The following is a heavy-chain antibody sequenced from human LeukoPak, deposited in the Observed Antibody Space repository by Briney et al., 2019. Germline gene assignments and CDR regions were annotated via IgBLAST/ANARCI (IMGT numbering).Heavy chain of an antibody. CDR3: VRDSGSNVPADDY. CDR2: IYDGGTT. D-gene: IGHD1-26*01. Sequence: GGSLRLSCAASGFTVSSNYMSWVRQAPGKGLEWVSVIYDGGTTYYADSVKGRFTISRDNSKNTLYLQMNSLRAEDTAVYYCVRDSGSNVPADDYWGQGNLVTASS. CDR1: GFTVSSNY. J-gene: IGHJ4*02. V-gene: IGHV3-66*02.